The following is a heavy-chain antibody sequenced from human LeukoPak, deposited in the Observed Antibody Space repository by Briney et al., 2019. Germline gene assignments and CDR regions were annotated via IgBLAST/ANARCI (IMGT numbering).Heavy chain of an antibody. CDR3: ARHIPVLGYYYDSSGYPGVYFDY. D-gene: IGHD3-22*01. J-gene: IGHJ4*02. CDR2: IYYSGST. Sequence: PSETLSLTCTVSGGSISSSSYSWGWIRQPPGKGLEWIGSIYYSGSTYYNPSLKSRVTISVDTSKNQFSLKLSSVTAADTAVYYCARHIPVLGYYYDSSGYPGVYFDYWGQGTLVTVSS. CDR1: GGSISSSSYS. V-gene: IGHV4-39*01.